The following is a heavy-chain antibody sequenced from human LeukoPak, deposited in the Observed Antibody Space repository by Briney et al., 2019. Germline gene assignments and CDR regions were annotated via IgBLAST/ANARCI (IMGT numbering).Heavy chain of an antibody. V-gene: IGHV3-30*04. CDR1: GFTFSSYV. CDR3: ASSYCGGDCYSSRGGGAFDI. J-gene: IGHJ3*02. D-gene: IGHD2-21*02. CDR2: ISYDGSNK. Sequence: PGGSLRLPCAASGFTFSSYVMHWVRQAPGKGLEWVAVISYDGSNKYYADSVKGRFTISRDNSKNTPYLQMNSLRAEDTAVYYCASSYCGGDCYSSRGGGAFDIWGQGTMVTVSS.